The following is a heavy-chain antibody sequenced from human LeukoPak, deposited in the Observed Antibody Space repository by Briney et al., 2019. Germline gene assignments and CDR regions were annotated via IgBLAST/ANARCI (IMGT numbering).Heavy chain of an antibody. V-gene: IGHV3-21*01. CDR1: GFTFSTYS. J-gene: IGHJ4*02. CDR2: ISTSSTYI. CDR3: ARGIAAAGTLLDY. D-gene: IGHD6-13*01. Sequence: GALRLSCAASGFTFSTYSMNWVRQAPGKGLEWVSSISTSSTYIYYADSVKGRFTISRDNAKNSLYLQMNSLRAEDTAVYYCARGIAAAGTLLDYWGQGTLVTVSS.